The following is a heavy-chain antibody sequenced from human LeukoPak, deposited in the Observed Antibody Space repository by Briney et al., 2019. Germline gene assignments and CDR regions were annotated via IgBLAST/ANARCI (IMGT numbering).Heavy chain of an antibody. J-gene: IGHJ4*02. V-gene: IGHV3-7*05. CDR1: GFTFSNYW. CDR3: ARQIPLAGTFYFDN. D-gene: IGHD6-19*01. Sequence: PGESLRLSCAASGFTFSNYWMAWVRQAPGRGLEWVASIKPDGSVIYYGDSVKGRFTLSRDNTKNSLYLQMNSLRAEDTAVYFCARQIPLAGTFYFDNWGQGTLVTVSS. CDR2: IKPDGSVI.